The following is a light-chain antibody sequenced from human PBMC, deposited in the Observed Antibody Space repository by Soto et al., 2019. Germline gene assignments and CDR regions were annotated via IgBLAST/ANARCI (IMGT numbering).Light chain of an antibody. V-gene: IGKV3-20*01. Sequence: EIVLTQSPGTLSLSPGERATLSCMAIQSVSSSYLAWYQQKPCQAPRLLIYGASSRATGIPDRFSGSGSGTAFTLTISRLEPEDFAVYYCKKYGSSPIPCGQGTRLEIK. CDR1: QSVSSSY. CDR2: GAS. CDR3: KKYGSSPIP. J-gene: IGKJ5*01.